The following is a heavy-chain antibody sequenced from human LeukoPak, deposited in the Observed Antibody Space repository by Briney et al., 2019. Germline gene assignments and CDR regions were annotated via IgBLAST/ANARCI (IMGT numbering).Heavy chain of an antibody. CDR2: IRNDGSNE. V-gene: IGHV3-30*02. D-gene: IGHD2-15*01. CDR3: AKGGSASHNWFDP. CDR1: GFTFSDYG. J-gene: IGHJ5*02. Sequence: PGGSLRLSCAASGFTFSDYGMHWVRQAPGKGLEWVAFIRNDGSNEYYPDSVKDRFTISRDNSRNTLYLQMNSLRPEDTAVYYCAKGGSASHNWFDPWGQGTLVTVSS.